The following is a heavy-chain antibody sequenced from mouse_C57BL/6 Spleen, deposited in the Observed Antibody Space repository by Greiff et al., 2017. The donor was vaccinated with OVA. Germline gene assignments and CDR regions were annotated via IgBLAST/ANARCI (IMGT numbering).Heavy chain of an antibody. CDR2: ISDGGSYT. CDR1: GFTFSSYA. D-gene: IGHD1-1*01. CDR3: ARENHITTVVARNFDV. J-gene: IGHJ1*03. V-gene: IGHV5-4*01. Sequence: EVNLVESGGGLVKPGGSLKLSCAASGFTFSSYAMSWVRQTPEKRLEWVATISDGGSYTYYPDNVKGRFTISRDNAKNNLYLQMSHLKSEDTAMYYCARENHITTVVARNFDVWGTGTTVTVSS.